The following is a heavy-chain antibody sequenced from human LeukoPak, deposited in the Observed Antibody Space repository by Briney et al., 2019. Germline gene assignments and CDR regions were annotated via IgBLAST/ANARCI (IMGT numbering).Heavy chain of an antibody. Sequence: GGSLRLSCAASGFTFSSYWMHWVRQAPGKGLMWVSRINNDGSGTVYADSVEGRFTISRDSAKNTLYLQMNSLRADDTAVYYCVRGLLGPDYWGQGTQVTVSS. J-gene: IGHJ4*02. CDR2: INNDGSGT. V-gene: IGHV3-74*01. CDR1: GFTFSSYW. CDR3: VRGLLGPDY. D-gene: IGHD7-27*01.